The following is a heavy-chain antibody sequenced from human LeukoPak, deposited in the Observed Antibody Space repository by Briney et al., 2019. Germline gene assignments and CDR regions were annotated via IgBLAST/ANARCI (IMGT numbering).Heavy chain of an antibody. J-gene: IGHJ4*02. Sequence: SETLSLTCTVSGGSISSHYWSWIRQPAGKGLEWIGRIYTSGTTNYNPSLKSRVTMSVDTSKNHFSLKLSSVTAADTAVYYCARAGDSGYYHIDFWGQGTLVTVSS. CDR3: ARAGDSGYYHIDF. CDR1: GGSISSHY. D-gene: IGHD3-22*01. V-gene: IGHV4-4*07. CDR2: IYTSGTT.